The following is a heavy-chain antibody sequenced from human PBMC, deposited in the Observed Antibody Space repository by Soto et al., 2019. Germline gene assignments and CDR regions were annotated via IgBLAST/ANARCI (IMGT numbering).Heavy chain of an antibody. CDR2: MNPNSGNT. J-gene: IGHJ4*02. V-gene: IGHV1-8*01. D-gene: IGHD2-8*01. Sequence: ASVKVSCKASGYTFTSYDINWVRQATGQGLEWMGWMNPNSGNTGYAQKFQGRVTMTTDTSTTTAYMELRSLRSDDTAVYYCAREYCSNGVCYGVDYWGQGTLVTVSS. CDR3: AREYCSNGVCYGVDY. CDR1: GYTFTSYD.